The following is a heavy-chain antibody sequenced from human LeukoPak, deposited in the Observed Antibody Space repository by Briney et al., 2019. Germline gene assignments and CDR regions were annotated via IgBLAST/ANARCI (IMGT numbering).Heavy chain of an antibody. J-gene: IGHJ6*02. V-gene: IGHV3-15*01. Sequence: GGSLRLSCAASGFTFSDAWMSWVRQAPGKGLEWVGRIKSKTEGGTTDYAAPVKGRFTISRDDSKNTLYLQMNSLKTEDTAVYYCTTDREELLWFGELSGMDVWGQGTTVTVSS. CDR2: IKSKTEGGTT. D-gene: IGHD3-10*01. CDR3: TTDREELLWFGELSGMDV. CDR1: GFTFSDAW.